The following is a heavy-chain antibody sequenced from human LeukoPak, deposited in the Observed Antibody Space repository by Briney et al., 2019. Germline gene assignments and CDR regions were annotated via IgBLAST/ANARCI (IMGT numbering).Heavy chain of an antibody. V-gene: IGHV4-61*02. D-gene: IGHD3-9*01. J-gene: IGHJ4*02. CDR1: GGSISSGPYY. CDR2: IYPSGAT. Sequence: SETLSLTCSVSGGSISSGPYYWGWIRQPAGKGLEWIGRIYPSGATNYNPSLKSRVTISIDTSANQFSLKLNSVTAADTDVYFCARWNNDVLTGYYDSFDYWGQGTLVTVSS. CDR3: ARWNNDVLTGYYDSFDY.